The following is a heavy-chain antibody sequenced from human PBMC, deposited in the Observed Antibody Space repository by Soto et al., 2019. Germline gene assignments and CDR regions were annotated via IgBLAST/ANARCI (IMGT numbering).Heavy chain of an antibody. V-gene: IGHV4-61*01. J-gene: IGHJ5*02. CDR3: VGSPGGLGWFDP. D-gene: IGHD6-19*01. CDR2: LYYSGST. CDR1: GGSVSSGSYY. Sequence: SETLSLTCTVSGGSVSSGSYYWSWIRQPPGKGLEWIGYLYYSGSTTYNPSLRSRVTISVDTSKNQISLKLNSVTAADTAVHYCVGSPGGLGWFDPWGLGILVTVSS.